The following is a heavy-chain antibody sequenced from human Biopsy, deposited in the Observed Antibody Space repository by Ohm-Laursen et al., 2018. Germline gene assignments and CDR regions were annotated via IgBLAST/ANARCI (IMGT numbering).Heavy chain of an antibody. CDR1: GYTFTGYY. D-gene: IGHD3-9*01. J-gene: IGHJ1*01. V-gene: IGHV1-69*06. Sequence: SSVKVSCKVSGYTFTGYYLHWVRQAPGQGLEWPGGNIPILGTGNYAQKFQDRVTVAADTSTSTATMELCSLRSDDTAVYYCATKLTGYFHHWGQGTLVIVSS. CDR3: ATKLTGYFHH. CDR2: NIPILGTG.